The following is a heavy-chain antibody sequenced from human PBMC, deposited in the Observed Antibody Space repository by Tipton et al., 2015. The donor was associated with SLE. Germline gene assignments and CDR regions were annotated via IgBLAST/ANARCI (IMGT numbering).Heavy chain of an antibody. CDR3: AREGRHGYSYGAFDY. CDR1: GGSISSHY. D-gene: IGHD5-24*01. CDR2: IYYSGST. Sequence: TLSLTCTVSGGSISSHYWSWIRQPPGKGLEWIGYIYYSGSTNYNPSLKSRVTISVDTSKNQFSLKLSSVTAADTAVYYCAREGRHGYSYGAFDYWGQGTLVTVSS. V-gene: IGHV4-59*11. J-gene: IGHJ4*02.